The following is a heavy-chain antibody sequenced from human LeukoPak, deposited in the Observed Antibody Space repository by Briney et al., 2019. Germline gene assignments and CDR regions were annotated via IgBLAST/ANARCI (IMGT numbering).Heavy chain of an antibody. V-gene: IGHV3-7*01. Sequence: GGSLRLSCAASGFSFSTYWMSWVRQTPEKGLEFVANINQDASVRNYMDSLKGRCTISRDNAKKSVYLEINRRRADDTAVYYCARDPGSSSFDLWGQGALVTVSS. J-gene: IGHJ4*02. D-gene: IGHD6-13*01. CDR2: INQDASVR. CDR1: GFSFSTYW. CDR3: ARDPGSSSFDL.